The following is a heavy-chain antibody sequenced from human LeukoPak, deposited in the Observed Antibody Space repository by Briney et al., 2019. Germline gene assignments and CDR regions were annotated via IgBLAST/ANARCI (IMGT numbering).Heavy chain of an antibody. D-gene: IGHD3-16*02. J-gene: IGHJ4*02. Sequence: SETLSLTCTVSGGSISNDHWTWVRQSPGKSLEWIGCRHKSGSTHYNPSLRSRVTISVDMSKSQFSLKLNSVTAPDTAVYYCARLIGLGEVSPYFDYWGQGRLVTVSS. CDR3: ARLIGLGEVSPYFDY. V-gene: IGHV4-59*01. CDR2: RHKSGST. CDR1: GGSISNDH.